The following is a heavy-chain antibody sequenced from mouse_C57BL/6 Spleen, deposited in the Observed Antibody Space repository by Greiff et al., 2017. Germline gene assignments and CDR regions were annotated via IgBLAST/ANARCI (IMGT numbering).Heavy chain of an antibody. V-gene: IGHV1-54*01. CDR3: ARPFYDYDGGYYYAMDY. CDR2: INPGSGGT. D-gene: IGHD2-4*01. Sequence: QVQLQQSGAELVRPGPSVKVSCKASGYAFTNYLIEWVKQRPGQGLEWIGVINPGSGGTNYNEKFKGKATLTADKSSSTAYMQLSSLTSEDSAVSFCARPFYDYDGGYYYAMDYWGQGTSVTVSS. J-gene: IGHJ4*01. CDR1: GYAFTNYL.